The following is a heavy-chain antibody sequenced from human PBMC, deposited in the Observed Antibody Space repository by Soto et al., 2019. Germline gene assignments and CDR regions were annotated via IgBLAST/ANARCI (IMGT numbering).Heavy chain of an antibody. D-gene: IGHD3-3*01. CDR2: ISYSGNT. Sequence: SETLSLTCTVSGGSISSGDYYWSWIRQPPGKGLEWVGYISYSGNTYYNPSLKSRLSISVDTSKNQFSLKLSSVTAADTAMYYCARVSSVVPRFSSKFDPWGRGTLVTLSS. J-gene: IGHJ5*02. V-gene: IGHV4-30-4*01. CDR1: GGSISSGDYY. CDR3: ARVSSVVPRFSSKFDP.